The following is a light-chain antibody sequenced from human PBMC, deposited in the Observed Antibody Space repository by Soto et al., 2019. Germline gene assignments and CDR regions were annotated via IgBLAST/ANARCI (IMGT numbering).Light chain of an antibody. CDR3: LQDYNYPWT. Sequence: AIQMTQSPSSLSASVGDRVTITCRASQGIRNDLAWYQHKPGKAPKLLMYDVSRLQSGVPSRFSGRGSGTDFTLTISGLQPEDFGTYYCLQDYNYPWTFGQGTKVEIK. CDR1: QGIRND. J-gene: IGKJ1*01. CDR2: DVS. V-gene: IGKV1-6*01.